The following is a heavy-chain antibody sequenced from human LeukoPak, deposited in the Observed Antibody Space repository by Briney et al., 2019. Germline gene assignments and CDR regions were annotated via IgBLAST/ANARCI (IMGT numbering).Heavy chain of an antibody. CDR3: ASTSMVRGVITLFDY. V-gene: IGHV3-23*01. D-gene: IGHD3-10*01. CDR2: ISGTGVTT. J-gene: IGHJ4*02. Sequence: GGSLRLSCAASGAIFSNHAMSWVRQAPGKGLEWVSLISGTGVTTYYAASVKGRFTISRDNSKNTLYLQMNSLRAEDTALYYCASTSMVRGVITLFDYWGQGTLVTVSS. CDR1: GAIFSNHA.